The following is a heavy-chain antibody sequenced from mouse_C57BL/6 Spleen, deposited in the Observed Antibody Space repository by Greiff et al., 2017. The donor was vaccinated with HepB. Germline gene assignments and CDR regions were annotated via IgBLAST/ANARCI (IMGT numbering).Heavy chain of an antibody. D-gene: IGHD1-2*01. V-gene: IGHV2-2*01. J-gene: IGHJ4*01. CDR1: GFSLTSYG. Sequence: QVHVKQSGPGLVQPSQSLSITCTVSGFSLTSYGVHWVRQSPGKGLEWLGVIWSGGSTDYNAAFISRLSISKDNSKSQVFFKMNSLQADDTAIYYCAREGNYYGYYYAMDYWGQGTSVTVSS. CDR2: IWSGGST. CDR3: AREGNYYGYYYAMDY.